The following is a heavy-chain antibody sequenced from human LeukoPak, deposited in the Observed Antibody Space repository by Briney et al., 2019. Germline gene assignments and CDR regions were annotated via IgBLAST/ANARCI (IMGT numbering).Heavy chain of an antibody. D-gene: IGHD1-26*01. CDR3: ARNGGSYLRGYWYFDL. CDR2: IYYSGST. Sequence: SETLSLTCTVSGGSISSYYWSWIWQPPGKGLEWIGYIYYSGSTNYNPSLKSRVTISVDTSKNQFSLKLSSVTAADTAVYYCARNGGSYLRGYWYFDLWGRGTLVTVSS. J-gene: IGHJ2*01. CDR1: GGSISSYY. V-gene: IGHV4-59*01.